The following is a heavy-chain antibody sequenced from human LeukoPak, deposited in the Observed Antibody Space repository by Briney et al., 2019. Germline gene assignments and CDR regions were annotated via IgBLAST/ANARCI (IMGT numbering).Heavy chain of an antibody. V-gene: IGHV2-5*02. D-gene: IGHD3-22*01. J-gene: IGHJ4*02. CDR1: GFSLSTSGVG. Sequence: SGPTLVNPTQTLTLTCTFSGFSLSTSGVGVGWIRQPPGKALEWLALIYWDDDKRYSPSLKRRLTITKDTSKNQVVLTMTNMDPLDTATYYCAQASYYYDSSGYYIGYWGQGTLVTVSS. CDR2: IYWDDDK. CDR3: AQASYYYDSSGYYIGY.